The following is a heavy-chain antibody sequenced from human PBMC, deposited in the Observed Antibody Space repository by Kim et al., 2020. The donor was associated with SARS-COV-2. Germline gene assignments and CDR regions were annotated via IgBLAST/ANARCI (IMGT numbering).Heavy chain of an antibody. J-gene: IGHJ6*02. CDR3: AKDQRVTDDYSDFVYYESSLLQIDSGKHAMDV. CDR2: ISHDGSNK. CDR1: GFAFSTFD. V-gene: IGHV3-30*18. D-gene: IGHD3-22*01. Sequence: GGSLRLSCAASGFAFSTFDMHWVRQAPGKGLEWVAIISHDGSNKYYADSVKGRFTLSRDNSKNTLYLQMKSLRPEDTAVYYCAKDQRVTDDYSDFVYYESSLLQIDSGKHAMDVWGQGTTVTVSS.